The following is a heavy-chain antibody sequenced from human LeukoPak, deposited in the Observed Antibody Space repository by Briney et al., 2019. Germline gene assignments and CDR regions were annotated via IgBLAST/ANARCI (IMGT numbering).Heavy chain of an antibody. D-gene: IGHD2-2*01. CDR2: MNPNSGNT. Sequence: ASVKVSCKASGYTFTSYDINWVRQATGQGLEWMGWMNPNSGNTGYAQKFQGRVTMTRHTSISTAYMELSSLRSEDTAVYYCARAVRGVVVVPAATIGRDYYYYMDVWGKGTTVTVSS. CDR3: ARAVRGVVVVPAATIGRDYYYYMDV. CDR1: GYTFTSYD. V-gene: IGHV1-8*01. J-gene: IGHJ6*03.